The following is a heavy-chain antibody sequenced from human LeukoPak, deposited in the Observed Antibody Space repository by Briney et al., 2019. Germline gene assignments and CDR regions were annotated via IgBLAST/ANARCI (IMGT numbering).Heavy chain of an antibody. D-gene: IGHD3-9*01. J-gene: IGHJ4*02. Sequence: GGSLRLSCAASGFTFSSYSMNWVRQAPGKGLEWISYIGISSGNTKYADSVKGRFTISGDKAKNTLYLQMNSLRAEDTAVYYCAKYPPYNYDILTGYLPTTEFDYWGQGTLVTVSS. CDR1: GFTFSSYS. CDR3: AKYPPYNYDILTGYLPTTEFDY. CDR2: IGISSGNT. V-gene: IGHV3-48*01.